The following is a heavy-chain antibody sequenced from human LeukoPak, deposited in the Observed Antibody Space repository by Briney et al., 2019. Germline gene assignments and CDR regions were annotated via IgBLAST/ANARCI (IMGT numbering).Heavy chain of an antibody. J-gene: IGHJ6*03. Sequence: GGSLRLSCAASGFTFSSYSMNWVRQASGKGLEWAGRIRSKANSYATAYAASVKGRFTISRDDSKNTAYLQMNSLKTEDTAVYYCTFYYMDVWGKGTTVTVSS. CDR2: IRSKANSYAT. CDR1: GFTFSSYS. CDR3: TFYYMDV. V-gene: IGHV3-73*01.